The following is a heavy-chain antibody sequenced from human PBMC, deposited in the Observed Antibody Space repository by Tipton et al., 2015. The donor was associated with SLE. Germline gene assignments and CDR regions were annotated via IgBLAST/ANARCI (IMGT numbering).Heavy chain of an antibody. CDR3: ARAPPYSNYVFDL. D-gene: IGHD4-11*01. Sequence: TLSLTCTVSGGSISSSSYYWGWIRQPPGKGLEWIGSIYYSGSTYYNPSLKSRVTISVDTFKNQFSLKLSSVTAADTAVYYCARAPPYSNYVFDLWGRGTLVTVSS. J-gene: IGHJ2*01. CDR2: IYYSGST. V-gene: IGHV4-39*07. CDR1: GGSISSSSYY.